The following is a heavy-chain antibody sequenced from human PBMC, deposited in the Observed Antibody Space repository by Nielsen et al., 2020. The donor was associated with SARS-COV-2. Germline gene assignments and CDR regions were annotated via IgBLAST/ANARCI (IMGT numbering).Heavy chain of an antibody. J-gene: IGHJ6*03. CDR2: IYYNGST. V-gene: IGHV4-31*02. Sequence: WIRQPPGKGLEWIGYIYYNGSTYYTPSLKSRVTISVDTSNNQFSLKLTSVTAADTAVCLCAREGYHPRGYYYYYYYMDVWGKGTTVTVSS. CDR3: AREGYHPRGYYYYYYYMDV. D-gene: IGHD2-2*01.